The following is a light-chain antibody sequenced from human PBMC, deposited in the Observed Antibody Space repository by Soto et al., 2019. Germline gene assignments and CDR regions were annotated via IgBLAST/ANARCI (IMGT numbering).Light chain of an antibody. Sequence: DIQVTQSPSSLSASVGDRITITCRARQSISSYLNWYQHKLGKAPKLLISGASTLQSGVPSRFSGRGSGTDFTLTISSLQPEDFATYYCQQNYNTPTWTFGQGTKVEVK. CDR3: QQNYNTPTWT. CDR2: GAS. CDR1: QSISSY. J-gene: IGKJ1*01. V-gene: IGKV1-39*01.